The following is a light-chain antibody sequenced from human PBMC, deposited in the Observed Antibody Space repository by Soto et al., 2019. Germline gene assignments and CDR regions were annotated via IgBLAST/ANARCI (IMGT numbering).Light chain of an antibody. CDR3: RQSYSTPPLT. Sequence: DVQMTQSPSSLSASVGDRVTITCRASQSISSYLNWYQQKPGKAPKLLIYAASSLQSGVPSRFSGSGSGTDFTLTISSLQPEDFATYYCRQSYSTPPLTFGGGTNVDIK. V-gene: IGKV1-39*01. CDR2: AAS. J-gene: IGKJ4*01. CDR1: QSISSY.